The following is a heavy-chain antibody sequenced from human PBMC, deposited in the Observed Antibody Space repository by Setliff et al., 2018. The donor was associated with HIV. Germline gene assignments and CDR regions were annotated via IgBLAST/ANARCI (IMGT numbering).Heavy chain of an antibody. CDR1: GFTFSPYW. J-gene: IGHJ4*02. D-gene: IGHD6-19*01. Sequence: GSLRLSCAASGFTFSPYWMHWVRQAPGKGLVWVSRINSDGTSTTYYIDSVKGRFTISRDNSKNTLYLQMNSLRAEDTAVYYCARDPTRRGAIAVAGEGDYWGQGTLVTVSS. V-gene: IGHV3-74*03. CDR3: ARDPTRRGAIAVAGEGDY. CDR2: INSDGTST.